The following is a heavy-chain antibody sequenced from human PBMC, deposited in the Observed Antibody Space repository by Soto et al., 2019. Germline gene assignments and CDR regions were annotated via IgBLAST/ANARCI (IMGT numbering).Heavy chain of an antibody. J-gene: IGHJ4*02. V-gene: IGHV3-48*01. D-gene: IGHD2-21*01. CDR3: VRDSAYSFDY. Sequence: GGPLRLSCAASGFALTHDNMKWVRQAPGKGLEWVSDISSSNGATYYADSVKGRFTISRDIAKNSLYLRMDSLRAEDTAIYYCVRDSAYSFDYWGQGTLVTVSS. CDR2: ISSSNGAT. CDR1: GFALTHDN.